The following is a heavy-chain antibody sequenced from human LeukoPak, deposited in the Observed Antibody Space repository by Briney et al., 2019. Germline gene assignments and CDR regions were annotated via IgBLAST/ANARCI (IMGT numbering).Heavy chain of an antibody. Sequence: GASVKVSCKASGYTFTSYDISWVRQAPGQGLEWMGWISAYNGNTSYAQKLQGRVTMTTDRSTSTSYMELRSLRSEDTAVYYCARESRAYTGLIDYWGQGTLVTVSS. CDR1: GYTFTSYD. D-gene: IGHD3/OR15-3a*01. CDR3: ARESRAYTGLIDY. CDR2: ISAYNGNT. V-gene: IGHV1-18*01. J-gene: IGHJ4*02.